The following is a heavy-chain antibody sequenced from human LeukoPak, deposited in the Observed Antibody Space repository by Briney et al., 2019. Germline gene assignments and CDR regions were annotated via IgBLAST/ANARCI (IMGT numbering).Heavy chain of an antibody. J-gene: IGHJ4*02. CDR2: IYSGGNT. Sequence: GGSLRLSCATSGFTVRNNYMIWVRQAPGKGLEWVSIIYSGGNTYYADSVKGRFTISRHNSKNTLYLQMNSLRGEDTAVYYCATAGYSYGFDYWLQGTLVTVSS. V-gene: IGHV3-53*04. D-gene: IGHD5-18*01. CDR3: ATAGYSYGFDY. CDR1: GFTVRNNY.